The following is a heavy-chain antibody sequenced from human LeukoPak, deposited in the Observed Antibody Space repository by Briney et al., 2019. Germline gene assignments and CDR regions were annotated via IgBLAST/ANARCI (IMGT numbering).Heavy chain of an antibody. J-gene: IGHJ4*02. D-gene: IGHD6-6*01. V-gene: IGHV3-30*18. Sequence: GGSLRLSRAASGFTFSPYGMHWVRQAPGKGLEWVSLISYDGSNKYYADSVKGRFTISRDSSKNTLYLQMNSLRAEDTAVYYCAKDRGIASRRGVMDWGQGTLVTVSS. CDR1: GFTFSPYG. CDR2: ISYDGSNK. CDR3: AKDRGIASRRGVMD.